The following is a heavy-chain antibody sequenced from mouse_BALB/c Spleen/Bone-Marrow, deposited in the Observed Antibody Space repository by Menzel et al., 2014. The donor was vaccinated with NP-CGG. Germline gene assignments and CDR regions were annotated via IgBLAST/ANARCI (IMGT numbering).Heavy chain of an antibody. V-gene: IGHV6-6*02. D-gene: IGHD4-1*01. CDR1: GTTFSNYW. CDR2: IRLKSHNYAT. J-gene: IGHJ3*01. Sequence: EVKLMESGGGLVQPGGSMKLSCVASGTTFSNYWMNWVRQSPEKGLEWVAKIRLKSHNYATHYAESVKGRFTISRDDSKSSVYLQMNNLRAEDTGIYYCTTGFAYWGQGTLVTVSA. CDR3: TTGFAY.